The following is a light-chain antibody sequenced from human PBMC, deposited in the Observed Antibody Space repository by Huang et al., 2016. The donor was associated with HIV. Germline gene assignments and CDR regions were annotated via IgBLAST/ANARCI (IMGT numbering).Light chain of an antibody. CDR1: QSLLHSNGYNY. CDR3: MQSLQTELT. Sequence: DIVMTQSPRSLPVTPGEPASISCRSSQSLLHSNGYNYLDWYLQKPGQSPQLLLYLGSNRASGVSDRFTGSGSGTDFTLRISRVEAEDVGIYYCMQSLQTELTFGGGTRVEIK. J-gene: IGKJ4*01. CDR2: LGS. V-gene: IGKV2-28*01.